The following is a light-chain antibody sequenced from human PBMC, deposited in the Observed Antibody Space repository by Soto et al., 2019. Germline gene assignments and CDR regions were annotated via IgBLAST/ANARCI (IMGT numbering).Light chain of an antibody. CDR2: EAS. CDR1: SSDVGSHNL. V-gene: IGLV2-23*01. CDR3: CSNAAGSTYV. Sequence: QSALTQPASVSGSPGQSITISCTGTSSDVGSHNLVSWYQQYPGKAPKLIIFEASKRPSGVSNRFSGSKSGSTVSLTISGLQDEDEADYYCCSNAAGSTYVFGTGTKLTVL. J-gene: IGLJ1*01.